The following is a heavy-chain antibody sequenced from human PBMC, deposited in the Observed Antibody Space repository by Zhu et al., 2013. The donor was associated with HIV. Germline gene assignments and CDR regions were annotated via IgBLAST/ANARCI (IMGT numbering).Heavy chain of an antibody. J-gene: IGHJ4*02. V-gene: IGHV4-30-2*01. Sequence: QVQLQESGPGLVKPSQTLSLTCAVSSDSINSDLYSWTWIRQPPGKGLEWIVYFSHNGPTYYNASLKSRVSISVDRSKNHFSLKLASVTAADTAIYYCGRVLNQGFIDSWGQGSLVTVSS. D-gene: IGHD3-10*01. CDR1: SDSINSDLYS. CDR2: FSHNGPT. CDR3: GRVLNQGFIDS.